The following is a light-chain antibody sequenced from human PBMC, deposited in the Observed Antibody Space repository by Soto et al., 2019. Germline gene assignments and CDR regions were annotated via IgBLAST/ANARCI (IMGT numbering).Light chain of an antibody. CDR1: QSVSSY. CDR3: QQRSNWPIT. Sequence: EIVLTQSPATLSLSPGERATLSCRTSQSVSSYFAWYQQKPGRAPRLLIYDASNRATGIPARFIGSGSGTDFTLTISSLEPEDFAVYYCQQRSNWPITFGQGTRLGL. V-gene: IGKV3-11*01. J-gene: IGKJ5*01. CDR2: DAS.